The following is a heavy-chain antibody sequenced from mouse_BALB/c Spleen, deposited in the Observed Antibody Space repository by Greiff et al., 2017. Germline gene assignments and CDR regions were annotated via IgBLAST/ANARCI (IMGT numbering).Heavy chain of an antibody. CDR1: GFSLTSYG. CDR3: ASLCGNYYYYAMDY. J-gene: IGHJ4*01. D-gene: IGHD2-1*01. V-gene: IGHV2-2*02. Sequence: VQGVESGPGLVQPSQSLSITCTVSGFSLTSYGVHWVRQSPGKGLEWLGVIWSGGSTDYNAAFISRLSISKDNSKSQVFFKMNSLQANDTAIYYCASLCGNYYYYAMDYWGQGTSVTVSS. CDR2: IWSGGST.